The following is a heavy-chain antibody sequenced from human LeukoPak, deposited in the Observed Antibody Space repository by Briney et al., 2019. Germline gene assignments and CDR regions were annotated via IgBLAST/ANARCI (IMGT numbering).Heavy chain of an antibody. Sequence: GGSLRLSCAASGFYFGEYWMSWVRQAPGKGLEWVASIKLDGRENYCLDSVKGRSTISRDNAKNSLHLQLNSLRAEDTAVYYCARGHYQLEVWGQGTTVIVSS. CDR1: GFYFGEYW. V-gene: IGHV3-7*01. CDR2: IKLDGREN. J-gene: IGHJ6*02. CDR3: ARGHYQLEV. D-gene: IGHD1-26*01.